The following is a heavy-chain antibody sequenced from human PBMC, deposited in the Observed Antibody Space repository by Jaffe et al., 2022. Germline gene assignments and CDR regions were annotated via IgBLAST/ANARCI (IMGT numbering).Heavy chain of an antibody. CDR1: GDSVSSNSAA. D-gene: IGHD2-15*01. V-gene: IGHV6-1*01. CDR2: TYYRSKWYN. J-gene: IGHJ6*03. CDR3: ARGLGYCSGGSCYDLYYYYYYMDV. Sequence: QVQLQQSGPGLVKPSQTLSLTCAISGDSVSSNSAAWNWIRQSPSRGLEWLGRTYYRSKWYNDYAVSVKSRITINPDTSKNQFSLQLNSVTPEDTAVYYCARGLGYCSGGSCYDLYYYYYYMDVWGKGTTVTVSS.